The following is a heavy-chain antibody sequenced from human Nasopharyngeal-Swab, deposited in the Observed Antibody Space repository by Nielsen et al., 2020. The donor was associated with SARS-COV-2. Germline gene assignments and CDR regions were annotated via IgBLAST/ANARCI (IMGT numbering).Heavy chain of an antibody. V-gene: IGHV4-34*01. D-gene: IGHD6-13*01. J-gene: IGHJ6*02. Sequence: SETLSLTCAVSGGSFSGYYWSWIRQPPGKGLEWIGEINHSGSTNYNPSLKSRVTISVDTSKNQFSLKLSSVTAADTAVYYCARVGGIPGGYSSSWGYYYGMDVWGQGTTVTVSS. CDR2: INHSGST. CDR1: GGSFSGYY. CDR3: ARVGGIPGGYSSSWGYYYGMDV.